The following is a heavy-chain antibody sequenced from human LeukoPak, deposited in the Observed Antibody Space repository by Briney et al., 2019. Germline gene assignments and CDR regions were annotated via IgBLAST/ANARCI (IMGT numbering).Heavy chain of an antibody. Sequence: ASVKVSCKASGYTFTGYYMHWVRQAPGQGLEWMGRINPNSGGTNYAQKFQGRVTMTRDTSISTAYMELSRLRSDDTAVYYCATALDYALDNWFDPWGQGTLVTVSS. CDR1: GYTFTGYY. CDR3: ATALDYALDNWFDP. CDR2: INPNSGGT. V-gene: IGHV1-2*06. D-gene: IGHD4-17*01. J-gene: IGHJ5*02.